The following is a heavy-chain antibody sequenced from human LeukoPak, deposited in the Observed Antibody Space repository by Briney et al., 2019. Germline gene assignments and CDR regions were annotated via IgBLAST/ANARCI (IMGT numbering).Heavy chain of an antibody. V-gene: IGHV3-21*04. J-gene: IGHJ4*02. CDR2: ISTSSSYI. CDR1: GFTFSSYT. CDR3: AKGKNTGSYLSHVDY. D-gene: IGHD3-10*01. Sequence: GGSLRLSCAASGFTFSSYTMNWVRQAPGKGLEWVSSISTSSSYIYFADSVKGRFTISRDNAKNSLSLQMNSLRTEDTALYYCAKGKNTGSYLSHVDYWGQGTLVTVSS.